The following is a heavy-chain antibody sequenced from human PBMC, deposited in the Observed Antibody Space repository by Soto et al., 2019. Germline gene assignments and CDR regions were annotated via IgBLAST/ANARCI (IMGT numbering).Heavy chain of an antibody. CDR1: GGSISSGGYY. J-gene: IGHJ4*02. CDR2: IYYSGST. CDR3: AGDRARVFDY. V-gene: IGHV4-31*03. Sequence: SETLSLTCTVSGGSISSGGYYWSWIRQHPGKGLEWIGYIYYSGSTYYNPSLKSRVTMSVDTSKNQFSLKLSPVTAADTAVYYCAGDRARVFDYWGQGTLVTVSS.